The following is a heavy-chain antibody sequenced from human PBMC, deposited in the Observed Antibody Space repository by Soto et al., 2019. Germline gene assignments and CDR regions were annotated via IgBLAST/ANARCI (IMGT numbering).Heavy chain of an antibody. V-gene: IGHV1-18*01. CDR1: GYTFTSYG. CDR3: ARSGYYDSSGYPLDY. J-gene: IGHJ4*02. D-gene: IGHD3-22*01. Sequence: ASAKVSCKASGYTFTSYGISWVRQAPGQGLEWMGWISAYNGNTNYAQKLQGRVTMTTDTSTSTAYMELRSLRSDDTAVYYCARSGYYDSSGYPLDYWGQGTLVTVTS. CDR2: ISAYNGNT.